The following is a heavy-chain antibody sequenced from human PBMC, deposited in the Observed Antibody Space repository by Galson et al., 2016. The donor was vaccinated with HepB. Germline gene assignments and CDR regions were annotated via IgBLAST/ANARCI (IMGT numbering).Heavy chain of an antibody. J-gene: IGHJ4*02. Sequence: QSGAEVKKPGSSVKVSCKASGGTFSSYAISWVRQAPGQGLEWMGRIIPILGIANYAQKFQGRVTITADKSTSTAYTVSLLMSSLRVEDTAIYYCAKVGFSDLDHWGQGTLVTVSS. V-gene: IGHV1-69*04. D-gene: IGHD3-10*01. CDR3: AKVGFSDLDH. CDR1: GGTFSSYA. CDR2: IIPILGIA.